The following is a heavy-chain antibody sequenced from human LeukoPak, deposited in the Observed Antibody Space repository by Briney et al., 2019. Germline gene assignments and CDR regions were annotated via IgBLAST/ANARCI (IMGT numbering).Heavy chain of an antibody. V-gene: IGHV1-2*02. CDR1: GYSFTGYF. D-gene: IGHD3-10*01. CDR2: INPNSGDT. J-gene: IGHJ6*02. Sequence: ASVKVSCKTSGYSFTGYFMHWVRQAPGQGLEWMGWINPNSGDTKYAQRFQGRVTMTRDTSINTAYMELRRLTSDDTAVYYCARVPSMIRGVVNYGMDVWGQGTTVAVSS. CDR3: ARVPSMIRGVVNYGMDV.